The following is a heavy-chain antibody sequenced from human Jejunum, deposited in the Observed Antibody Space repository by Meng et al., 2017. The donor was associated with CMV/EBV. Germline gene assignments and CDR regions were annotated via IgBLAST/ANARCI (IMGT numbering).Heavy chain of an antibody. CDR2: ISISDYK. Sequence: VASAFTFSNYMLTWVRQAPGKGLEWVASISISDYKFYADSVKGRFSISRANAPNSLSLHIISLLGEYTSVYYCGRVLKGGTYLDYWGQGTQVTVSS. J-gene: IGHJ4*02. D-gene: IGHD1-26*01. CDR3: GRVLKGGTYLDY. V-gene: IGHV3-21*06. CDR1: AFTFSNYM.